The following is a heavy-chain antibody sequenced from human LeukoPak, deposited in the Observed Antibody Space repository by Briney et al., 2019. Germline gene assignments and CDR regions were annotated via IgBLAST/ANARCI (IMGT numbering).Heavy chain of an antibody. V-gene: IGHV1-24*01. CDR2: FDPEDGET. D-gene: IGHD3-22*01. CDR1: GYTLTELS. CDR3: ARDFLRDSSGYYYSG. Sequence: ASVKVSCKVSGYTLTELSMHWVRQAPGKGLEWMGGFDPEDGETIYAQKFQGRVTMAEDTSTDTAYMELSSLRSDDTAVYYCARDFLRDSSGYYYSGWGQGTLVTVSS. J-gene: IGHJ4*02.